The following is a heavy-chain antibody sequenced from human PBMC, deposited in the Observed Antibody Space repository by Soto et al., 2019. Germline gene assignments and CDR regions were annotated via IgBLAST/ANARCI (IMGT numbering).Heavy chain of an antibody. CDR1: GFTFSNVW. V-gene: IGHV3-15*07. CDR2: IKSKLDGETI. CDR3: PPLALKYNSAWYEFSD. Sequence: EGQLVESGGGLVKPGGSLRLSCAASGFTFSNVWMNWVRQAPGKGLEWVGRIKSKLDGETIDYAAPVKGRFTISRDDSKNMLYLQMNSLKTEDTGVYYCPPLALKYNSAWYEFSDWVQGTLVTVSS. D-gene: IGHD6-19*01. J-gene: IGHJ4*02.